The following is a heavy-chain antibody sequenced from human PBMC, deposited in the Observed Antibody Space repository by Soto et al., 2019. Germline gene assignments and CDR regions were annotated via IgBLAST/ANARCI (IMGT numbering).Heavy chain of an antibody. V-gene: IGHV1-18*01. Sequence: QVQLGQSGAEVKKPGASVKVSCTASGYTFTSDGISGVRQATGQGLEWMGGISAYNGNTNYAQKLQARVTMTTDKSQSTAYMELRSLRSDDTAVYSCARDPSSGLYGDYWGQGTLVTVSS. CDR2: ISAYNGNT. CDR3: ARDPSSGLYGDY. D-gene: IGHD6-19*01. J-gene: IGHJ4*02. CDR1: GYTFTSDG.